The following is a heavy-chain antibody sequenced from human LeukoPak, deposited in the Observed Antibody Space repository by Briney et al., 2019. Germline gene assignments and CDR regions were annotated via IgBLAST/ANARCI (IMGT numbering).Heavy chain of an antibody. CDR1: GYTFTSYD. D-gene: IGHD6-19*01. Sequence: ASVKVSCKAYGYTFTSYDINWVRQATGQGLEWMGWMNPKSGNTGYAHKFQGRVTITRNTSITTAYMEVSSLRSEDTAVYYCARGKAVAGTRYYDYWGQGTLVTVSS. CDR2: MNPKSGNT. V-gene: IGHV1-8*03. J-gene: IGHJ4*02. CDR3: ARGKAVAGTRYYDY.